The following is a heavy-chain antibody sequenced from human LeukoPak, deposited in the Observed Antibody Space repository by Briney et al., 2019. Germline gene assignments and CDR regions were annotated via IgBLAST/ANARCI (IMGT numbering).Heavy chain of an antibody. CDR2: ISGSGANT. D-gene: IGHD2-15*01. Sequence: GGSLRLSCAASGFTFSSYAMGWVRQAPGKGLEWVSAISGSGANTYYADSVKGRFTISRDNSKNTLYLQMSSLRADDTAVYYCARGRALEVVAAFNYWGQGTVVTVSS. CDR1: GFTFSSYA. V-gene: IGHV3-23*01. CDR3: ARGRALEVVAAFNY. J-gene: IGHJ4*02.